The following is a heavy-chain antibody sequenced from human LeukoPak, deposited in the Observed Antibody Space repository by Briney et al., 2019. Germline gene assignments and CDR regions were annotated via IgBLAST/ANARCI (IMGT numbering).Heavy chain of an antibody. CDR1: GFTFSSYA. J-gene: IGHJ6*02. CDR2: ISGSGGST. V-gene: IGHV3-23*01. CDR3: AKVLGYCSGGSCYYYGMDV. Sequence: GGSLRLSCAASGFTFSSYAMSWVRQAPGKGLEWVSAISGSGGSTYYADSVKGRFTISSDNSKNTLCLQMNSLRAEDTAVYYCAKVLGYCSGGSCYYYGMDVWGQGTTVTVSS. D-gene: IGHD2-15*01.